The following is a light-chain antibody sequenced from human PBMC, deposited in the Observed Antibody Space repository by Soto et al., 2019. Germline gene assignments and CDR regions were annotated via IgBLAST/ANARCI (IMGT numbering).Light chain of an antibody. J-gene: IGKJ3*01. Sequence: IQLTQSPSSLSASVGDRVTITCRASQGLNTNLAWYQQKPGKAPNLLIYGASTLQTGVPSRFSGNGSGTDFTLTISSMQPEYLATYHCQRSNNYFSFGPGTKVDIK. V-gene: IGKV1-9*01. CDR2: GAS. CDR1: QGLNTN. CDR3: QRSNNYFS.